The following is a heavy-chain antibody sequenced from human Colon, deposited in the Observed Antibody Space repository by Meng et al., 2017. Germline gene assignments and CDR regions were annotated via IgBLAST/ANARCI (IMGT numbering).Heavy chain of an antibody. CDR1: GDSISSGNHY. V-gene: IGHV4-31*03. CDR2: FYFSGNT. CDR3: ARYYYDSSGVTYFDP. Sequence: QVQRQELGPVLVNPSQPSSLTCMVSGDSISSGNHYWSWSRQHPGKGLEWIGYFYFSGNTYYNPSLKSRVTISVDTSKNQFSLNLRSVTAADTAVYYCARYYYDSSGVTYFDPWGQGTLVTVSS. D-gene: IGHD3-22*01. J-gene: IGHJ5*02.